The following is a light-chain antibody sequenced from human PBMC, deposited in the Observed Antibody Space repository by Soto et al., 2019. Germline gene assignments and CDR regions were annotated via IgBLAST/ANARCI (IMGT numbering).Light chain of an antibody. CDR2: SNN. CDR1: SSNIGSNT. CDR3: ATWDVSLNGYV. V-gene: IGLV1-44*01. J-gene: IGLJ1*01. Sequence: QSVRTHPPSASGTAGQRVTISCSGSSSNIGSNTVNWYHQLPGTAPKLLIYSNNQRPPGVSDRFSGSKSGTSASLAISGLQSEDEADYYCATWDVSLNGYVFGTGTKVTVL.